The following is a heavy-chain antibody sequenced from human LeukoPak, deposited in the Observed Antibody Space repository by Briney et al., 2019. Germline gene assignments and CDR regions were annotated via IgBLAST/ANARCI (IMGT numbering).Heavy chain of an antibody. D-gene: IGHD6-25*01. J-gene: IGHJ3*02. Sequence: SETLSLTCAVYGGSFSGYYWSWIRQPPGKGLEWIGEINHSGSTNYNSSLKSRVTISVDTSKNQFSLKLSSVTAADTAVYYCARPRAAYDAFDIWGQETMVTASS. CDR3: ARPRAAYDAFDI. CDR1: GGSFSGYY. CDR2: INHSGST. V-gene: IGHV4-34*01.